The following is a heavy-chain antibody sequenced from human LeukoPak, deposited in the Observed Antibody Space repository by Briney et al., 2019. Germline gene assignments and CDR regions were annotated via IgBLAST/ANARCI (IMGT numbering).Heavy chain of an antibody. D-gene: IGHD2-21*02. CDR2: ISGSGGST. CDR3: AKSQHIVVVTAIQDY. Sequence: GGSLRLSCAASGFTFSSYAMSWVRQAPGKGLEWVSAISGSGGSTYYADSVKGRFTISRDNSKNTLYLQMSSLRAEDTAVYYCAKSQHIVVVTAIQDYWGQGTLVTVSS. CDR1: GFTFSSYA. J-gene: IGHJ4*02. V-gene: IGHV3-23*01.